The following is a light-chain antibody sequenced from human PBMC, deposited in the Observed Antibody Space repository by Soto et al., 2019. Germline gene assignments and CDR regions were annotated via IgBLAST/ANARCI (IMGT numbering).Light chain of an antibody. Sequence: EIVMTQSPATLSVSPGESATLSFRSSQNIRNNLAWYQQKPGQAPRLLFSDTSTRATTAPARFNGSGSGTEFSLAISSLEPEDFAVYYCQQRSYPITFGQGTRLEIK. CDR1: QNIRNN. V-gene: IGKV3-15*01. J-gene: IGKJ5*01. CDR3: QQRSYPIT. CDR2: DTS.